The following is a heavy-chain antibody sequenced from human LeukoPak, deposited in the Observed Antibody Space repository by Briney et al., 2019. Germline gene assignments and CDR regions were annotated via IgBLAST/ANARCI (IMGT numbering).Heavy chain of an antibody. D-gene: IGHD1-26*01. Sequence: PGGSLRLSCAASGFTFSSYVMHWVRQAPGKGLEYVSAISGNGGSTYYANSVKGRFTISRDSSKNTLYLQMGSLRAEDMAVYYCARGAIVGATLSAFDIWGQGTMVTVSS. V-gene: IGHV3-64*01. CDR2: ISGNGGST. CDR1: GFTFSSYV. CDR3: ARGAIVGATLSAFDI. J-gene: IGHJ3*02.